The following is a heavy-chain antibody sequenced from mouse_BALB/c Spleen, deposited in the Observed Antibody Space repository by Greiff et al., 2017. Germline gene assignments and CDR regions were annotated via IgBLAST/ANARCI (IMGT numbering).Heavy chain of an antibody. J-gene: IGHJ3*01. Sequence: EVKLMESGAELVRSGASVKLSCTASGFNIKDYYMHWVQQRPEQGLEWIGWIDPENGDTEYAPKFQGKATMTADTSSNTAYLQLSSLTSEDTAVYYCNGVVWDEETYWGQGTLVTVSA. CDR2: IDPENGDT. V-gene: IGHV14-4*02. CDR3: NGVVWDEETY. D-gene: IGHD4-1*01. CDR1: GFNIKDYY.